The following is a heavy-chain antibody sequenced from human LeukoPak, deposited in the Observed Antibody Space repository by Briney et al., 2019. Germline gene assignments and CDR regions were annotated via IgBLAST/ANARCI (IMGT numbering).Heavy chain of an antibody. Sequence: GSSVKVSCKASGGTFSSYAISWVRQAPGQGLEWMGVIIPIFGTANYAQKFQGRVTMTEDTSTDTAYMELSSLRSEDTAVYYCATGRITMVRGYTWAFDIWGQGTMVTVSS. CDR3: ATGRITMVRGYTWAFDI. J-gene: IGHJ3*02. V-gene: IGHV1-69*06. D-gene: IGHD3-10*01. CDR2: IIPIFGTA. CDR1: GGTFSSYA.